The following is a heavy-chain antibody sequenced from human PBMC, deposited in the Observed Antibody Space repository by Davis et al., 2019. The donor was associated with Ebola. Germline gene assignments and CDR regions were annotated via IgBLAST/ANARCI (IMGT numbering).Heavy chain of an antibody. J-gene: IGHJ4*02. V-gene: IGHV4-59*01. CDR2: IYYSGST. CDR3: AGGIAVAGDY. Sequence: PSETLSLTCTVPGGSISSYYWSWIRQPPGKGLEWIGYIYYSGSTNYNPSLKSRVTISVDTSKNQFSLKLSSVTAADTAVYYCAGGIAVAGDYWGQGTLVTVSS. D-gene: IGHD6-19*01. CDR1: GGSISSYY.